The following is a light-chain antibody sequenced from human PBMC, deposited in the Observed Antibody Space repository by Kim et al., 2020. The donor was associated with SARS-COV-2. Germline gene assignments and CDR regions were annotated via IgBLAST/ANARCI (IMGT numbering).Light chain of an antibody. V-gene: IGKV1-6*01. J-gene: IGKJ1*01. CDR2: AAS. CDR3: LQDYNYVWT. Sequence: AIQMTQSPPSLSASVGDRANITCRASQGIRNELGWYQQKPGKAPKLLIYAASSLQSGVPSRFSGSGSGTDFTLTISSLQPEDFATYYCLQDYNYVWTFGRGTKVDIK. CDR1: QGIRNE.